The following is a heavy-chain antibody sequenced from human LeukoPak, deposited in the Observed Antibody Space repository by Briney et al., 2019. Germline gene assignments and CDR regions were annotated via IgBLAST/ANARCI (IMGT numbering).Heavy chain of an antibody. CDR3: ARGRVAAAGTKWYFDL. J-gene: IGHJ2*01. D-gene: IGHD6-13*01. V-gene: IGHV3-11*01. CDR1: GFIFRDYY. Sequence: GGSLRLSCGASGFIFRDYYMTWVRQAPGKGLEWVSFISYTRSTIYYADSVKCRFTISRDNAQNFLYLQMNSLTVEDAAVYYCARGRVAAAGTKWYFDLWGGGSLVTVSS. CDR2: ISYTRSTI.